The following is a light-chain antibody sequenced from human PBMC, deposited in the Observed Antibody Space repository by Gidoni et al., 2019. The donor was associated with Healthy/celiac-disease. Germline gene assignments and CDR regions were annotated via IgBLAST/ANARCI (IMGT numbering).Light chain of an antibody. J-gene: IGKJ4*01. CDR1: QSLLHSNGYNY. Sequence: DIVTPQSPLSLLVTPGEPASISCRSSQSLLHSNGYNYLDWYLQKPGQSPQLLIYLGSNRAPGVPDRFSGRGSGTDFTLKISRVEAEDVGVYYCMQALQTPLTFGGGTKVEIK. V-gene: IGKV2-28*01. CDR2: LGS. CDR3: MQALQTPLT.